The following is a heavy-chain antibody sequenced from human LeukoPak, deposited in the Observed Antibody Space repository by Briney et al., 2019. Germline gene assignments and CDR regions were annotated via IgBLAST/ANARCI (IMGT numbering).Heavy chain of an antibody. Sequence: QTGGSLRLSCAASGFTFSSYAMHWVRQAPGKGLEWVAVISYDGSNKYYADSVKGRFTISRDNFKNTLYLQMNSLRAEDTAVYYCARGGLGVPPLDYWGQGTLVTVSS. V-gene: IGHV3-30-3*01. J-gene: IGHJ4*02. CDR3: ARGGLGVPPLDY. D-gene: IGHD3-16*01. CDR1: GFTFSSYA. CDR2: ISYDGSNK.